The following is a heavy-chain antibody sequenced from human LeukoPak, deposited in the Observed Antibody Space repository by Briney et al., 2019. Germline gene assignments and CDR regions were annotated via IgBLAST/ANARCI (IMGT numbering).Heavy chain of an antibody. CDR1: GGSISSGGYY. CDR3: ARDRRGVNDY. J-gene: IGHJ4*02. CDR2: IYYSGST. Sequence: PSETLSPTCTVSGGSISSGGYYWSWIRQHPGKGLEWIGYIYYSGSTYYNPSLKSRVTISVDTSKNQFSLKLSSVTAADTAVYYCARDRRGVNDYWGQGTLVTVSS. V-gene: IGHV4-31*03. D-gene: IGHD3-10*01.